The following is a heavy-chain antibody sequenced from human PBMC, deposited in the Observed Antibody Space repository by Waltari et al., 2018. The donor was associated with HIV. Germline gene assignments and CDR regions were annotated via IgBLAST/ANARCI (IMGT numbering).Heavy chain of an antibody. Sequence: QVPLQQWGAGLLKPSETLSLTCAAYGGTFSGYYWTWIRQAPGKGLEWIGEIKHSGKTNYNPSLKSRLTLSVDTSKNHVSLRMKSVTGADTAIYYCAREKSRASKWYGIFYYDAWGQGTLVSVPS. D-gene: IGHD2-15*01. V-gene: IGHV4-34*02. J-gene: IGHJ5*02. CDR3: AREKSRASKWYGIFYYDA. CDR1: GGTFSGYY. CDR2: IKHSGKT.